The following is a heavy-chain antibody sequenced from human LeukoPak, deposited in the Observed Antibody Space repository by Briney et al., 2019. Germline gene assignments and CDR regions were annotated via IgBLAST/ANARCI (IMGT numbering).Heavy chain of an antibody. D-gene: IGHD6-19*01. J-gene: IGHJ4*02. CDR2: INWTGGST. CDR1: GFTFDDYG. Sequence: GGSLGLSCAASGFTFDDYGMSWVRQAPGKGLEWVSGINWTGGSTGYADSVKGRFTISRDNAKNSLYLQMNSLRAEDTALYYCARDLSPVAGSGNFDYWGQGTLVTVSS. V-gene: IGHV3-20*04. CDR3: ARDLSPVAGSGNFDY.